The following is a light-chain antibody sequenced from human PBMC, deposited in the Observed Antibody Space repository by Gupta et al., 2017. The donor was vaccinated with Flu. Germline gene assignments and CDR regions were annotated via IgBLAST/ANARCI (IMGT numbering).Light chain of an antibody. J-gene: IGKJ4*01. CDR2: GAS. CDR3: QQCNSYPLT. Sequence: DIQMTQSPSSLSASVGDRVTITCRASQGIGSYLAWFQHKPGKAPKSLIYGASSLQSGVPSRFSGSGSGTEVTLTTSSLQHEDSAIYYCQQCNSYPLTFGGGTKVAIK. V-gene: IGKV1-16*01. CDR1: QGIGSY.